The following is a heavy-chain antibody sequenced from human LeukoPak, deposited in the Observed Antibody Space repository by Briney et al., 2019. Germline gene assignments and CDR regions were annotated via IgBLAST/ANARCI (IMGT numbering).Heavy chain of an antibody. J-gene: IGHJ4*02. CDR3: ARDSSFGVVIMGY. CDR2: ISSSSSTI. CDR1: GFTFSSYS. D-gene: IGHD3-3*01. V-gene: IGHV3-48*01. Sequence: GGSLRLSCAASGFTFSSYSMNWVRQAPGKGLEWVSYISSSSSTIYYADSVEGRFTISRDNAKNSLYLQMNSLRAEDTAVYYCARDSSFGVVIMGYWGQGTLVTVSS.